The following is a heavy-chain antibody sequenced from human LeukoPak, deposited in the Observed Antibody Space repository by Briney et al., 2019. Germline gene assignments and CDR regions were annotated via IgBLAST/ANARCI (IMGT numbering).Heavy chain of an antibody. Sequence: GRSLRLSCVDSGLSFNTYAMHWVRQAPGKGLEWVAAISYDGSYTYYRASVRGRFTISRDNSKNTMYLQMNSLRAEDTAMYYCARALDVWGKGTTVTVSS. CDR3: ARALDV. V-gene: IGHV3-30*04. CDR2: ISYDGSYT. CDR1: GLSFNTYA. J-gene: IGHJ6*04.